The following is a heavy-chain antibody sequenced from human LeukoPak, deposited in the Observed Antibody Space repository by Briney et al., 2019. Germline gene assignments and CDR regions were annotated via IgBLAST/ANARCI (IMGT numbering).Heavy chain of an antibody. D-gene: IGHD4-17*01. CDR3: ASRTTTVTHSYYYYYMDV. CDR1: GGTFSSYA. V-gene: IGHV1-69*05. J-gene: IGHJ6*03. Sequence: ASVKVTCKASGGTFSSYAISWVRQAPGQGLEWMGGIIPIFGTANYAQKFQGRVTITTDESTSTAYMELSSLRSEDTAVYYCASRTTTVTHSYYYYYMDVWGKGTTVTVSS. CDR2: IIPIFGTA.